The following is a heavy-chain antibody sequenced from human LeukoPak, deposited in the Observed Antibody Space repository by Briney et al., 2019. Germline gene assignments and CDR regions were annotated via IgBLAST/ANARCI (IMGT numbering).Heavy chain of an antibody. CDR1: GFTLSSYA. CDR2: ISSNGGST. J-gene: IGHJ4*02. Sequence: GGSLRLSCAASGFTLSSYAMHWVRQAPGKGLECVSAISSNGGSTYYANSVKRRFTSSRDNSKNTLYLQMGSLRAEDMAVYYCARVGGYDYYFDYWGQGTLVTVSS. D-gene: IGHD5-12*01. CDR3: ARVGGYDYYFDY. V-gene: IGHV3-64*01.